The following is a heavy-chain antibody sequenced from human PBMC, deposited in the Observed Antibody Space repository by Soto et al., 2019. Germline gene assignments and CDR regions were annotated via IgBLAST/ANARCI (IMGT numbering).Heavy chain of an antibody. CDR2: LSASGRT. Sequence: SETLSLTCAISGDSIGNFYWSWIRQPAGKGLESLGRLSASGRTNYSPSLQSRVTMSLDRSKNRFSLRLTSVSAADTAVYFCARGMGRYFDIWGRGTLVTVSS. D-gene: IGHD2-8*01. V-gene: IGHV4-4*07. J-gene: IGHJ2*01. CDR3: ARGMGRYFDI. CDR1: GDSIGNFY.